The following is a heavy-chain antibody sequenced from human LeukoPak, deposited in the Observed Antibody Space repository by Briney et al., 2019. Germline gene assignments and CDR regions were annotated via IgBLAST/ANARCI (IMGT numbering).Heavy chain of an antibody. D-gene: IGHD3-22*01. CDR3: AKDVGDYYDSSGFDY. CDR1: GFTFDDYA. J-gene: IGHJ4*02. Sequence: GGSLRLSCAASGFTFDDYAMHWVRQAPGKGLEWVSLISGDGGSTYYADSVKGRFTISRDNSKNSLYLQMSSLRTEDTALYYCAKDVGDYYDSSGFDYWGQGTLVTVSS. V-gene: IGHV3-43*02. CDR2: ISGDGGST.